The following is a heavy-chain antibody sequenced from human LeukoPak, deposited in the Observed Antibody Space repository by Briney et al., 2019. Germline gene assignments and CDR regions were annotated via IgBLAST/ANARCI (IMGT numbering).Heavy chain of an antibody. CDR1: GFTFSSYS. CDR3: ARVGATAVRRLDY. V-gene: IGHV3-21*01. CDR2: TSSSSSYI. J-gene: IGHJ4*02. D-gene: IGHD1-26*01. Sequence: GGSLRLSCAASGFTFSSYSMNWVRQAPGKELEWVSSTSSSSSYIYYADSVKGRFTISRDNAKNSLYLQMNSLRAEDTAVYYCARVGATAVRRLDYWGQGTLVTVSS.